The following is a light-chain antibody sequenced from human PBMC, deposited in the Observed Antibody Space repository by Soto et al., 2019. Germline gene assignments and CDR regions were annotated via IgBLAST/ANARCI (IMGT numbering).Light chain of an antibody. J-gene: IGLJ1*01. CDR1: SSDVGGYHY. CDR2: EVS. CDR3: SSYGSTSSRYV. V-gene: IGLV2-14*01. Sequence: QSALTQPASVSGSPGQSITISCTGTSSDVGGYHYVSWYQHHPGKAPKLMIYEVSNRPSGVSNRFSGSKSGNTASLTISGLQAEDEADYFCSSYGSTSSRYVFGTGIKLTVL.